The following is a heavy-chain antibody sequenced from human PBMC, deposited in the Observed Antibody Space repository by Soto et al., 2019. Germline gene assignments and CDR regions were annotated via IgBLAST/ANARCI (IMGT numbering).Heavy chain of an antibody. D-gene: IGHD3-3*01. CDR1: GFTFNRFG. Sequence: EEQLVESGGALVQPGGSLRLSCAASGFTFNRFGMNWVRQAPGKGLEWISYISSASSTTQYAESVKGRFTISRDNARDSLYLQMSSLRVEDTAVYYWARRPLWSGLSDYYYMDVWGQGTTVTVSS. CDR2: ISSASSTT. CDR3: ARRPLWSGLSDYYYMDV. V-gene: IGHV3-48*01. J-gene: IGHJ6*03.